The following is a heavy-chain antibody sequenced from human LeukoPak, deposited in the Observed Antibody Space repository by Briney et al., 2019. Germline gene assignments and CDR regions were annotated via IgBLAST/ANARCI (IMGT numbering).Heavy chain of an antibody. J-gene: IGHJ3*02. D-gene: IGHD2-15*01. CDR3: AKGRNIVVVVAAGDFDI. CDR2: ISGSGGST. CDR1: GFTFDDYA. Sequence: GGSLRLSCAASGFTFDDYAMHWVRQAPGKGLEWVSAISGSGGSTYYADSVKGRFTISRDNSKNTLYLQMNSLRAEDTAVYYCAKGRNIVVVVAAGDFDIWGQGTMVTVSS. V-gene: IGHV3-23*01.